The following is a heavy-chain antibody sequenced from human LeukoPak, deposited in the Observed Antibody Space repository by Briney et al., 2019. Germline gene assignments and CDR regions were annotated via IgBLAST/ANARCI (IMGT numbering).Heavy chain of an antibody. CDR1: GFTFSSYW. CDR3: ARDLYRTVVVPHYFDY. D-gene: IGHD3-22*01. V-gene: IGHV3-74*01. Sequence: GGSLRLSCEASGFTFSSYWMHWVRQIPGKGLMWVSRIESNGLTLYADSVRDRFTISRDNGKNTIYLQMNSLRAEDTAVYYCARDLYRTVVVPHYFDYWGQGTLVTVSS. J-gene: IGHJ4*02. CDR2: IESNGLT.